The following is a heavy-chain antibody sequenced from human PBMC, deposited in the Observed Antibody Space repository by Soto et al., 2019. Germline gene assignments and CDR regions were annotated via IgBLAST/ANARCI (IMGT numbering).Heavy chain of an antibody. CDR2: ISGYNGNT. Sequence: QVQLVQSGAEVKKPGASVKVSCKASGYTFSSYGISWVRQAPGQGLEWMGWISGYNGNTNYAQNFQDRVTMTTDTSTSTAYMELRSLRSDDTAVYYCATVNLRTMTHLFDPWGQGTLVTVSS. J-gene: IGHJ5*02. V-gene: IGHV1-18*01. D-gene: IGHD3-22*01. CDR1: GYTFSSYG. CDR3: ATVNLRTMTHLFDP.